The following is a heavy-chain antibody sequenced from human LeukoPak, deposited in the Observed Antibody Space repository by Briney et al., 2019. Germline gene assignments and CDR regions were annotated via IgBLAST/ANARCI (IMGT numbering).Heavy chain of an antibody. D-gene: IGHD6-13*01. CDR1: GGSISSYY. V-gene: IGHV4-4*07. CDR3: ARGTIAAAGIRFDY. J-gene: IGHJ4*02. CDR2: IYSSGST. Sequence: SETLSLTCTDSGGSISSYYWSWIRQPAGKGLEWIGRIYSSGSTNYNPSLKSRVTMSLDTSKNQFSLKLSSVTAADTAVYYCARGTIAAAGIRFDYWGQGTLVTVSS.